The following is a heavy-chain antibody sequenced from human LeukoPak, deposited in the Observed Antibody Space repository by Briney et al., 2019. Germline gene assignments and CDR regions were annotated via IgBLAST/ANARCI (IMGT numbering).Heavy chain of an antibody. CDR3: SSAIVVLPAALVY. CDR1: GGSFSGYY. CDR2: INHSGST. D-gene: IGHD2-2*01. J-gene: IGHJ4*02. Sequence: SETLSLTCAVYGGSFSGYYWSWIRQPPGKGLEWVGEINHSGSTNYNPSLKSRGTISVDTSKNQFSLKLSSVPAADTAGYYCSSAIVVLPAALVYRGEGTLVTVS. V-gene: IGHV4-34*01.